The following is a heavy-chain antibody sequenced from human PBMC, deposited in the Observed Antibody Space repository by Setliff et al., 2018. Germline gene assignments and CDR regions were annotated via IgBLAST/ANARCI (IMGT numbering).Heavy chain of an antibody. J-gene: IGHJ5*02. CDR1: GYSFSTCW. CDR3: ARHPYYYGSGTYLDNNNRWFDP. Sequence: PGESLKLSCKGSGYSFSTCWIGWVRQMPGKGLEWMGIIYPGDSITRYSPSFQGQVTISVDKSINTAYLQWSSLRAPDTAIYYCARHPYYYGSGTYLDNNNRWFDPWGQGTLVTVS. V-gene: IGHV5-51*01. D-gene: IGHD3-10*01. CDR2: IYPGDSIT.